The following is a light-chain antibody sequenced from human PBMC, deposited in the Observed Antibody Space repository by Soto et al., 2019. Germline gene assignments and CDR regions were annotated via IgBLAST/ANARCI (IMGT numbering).Light chain of an antibody. CDR2: DVS. V-gene: IGLV2-14*02. CDR3: SSYTSSSTLLYV. J-gene: IGLJ1*01. CDR1: SSDVGSYNL. Sequence: QSVLTQPASVSGSPGQSITISCTGTSSDVGSYNLVSWYQQHPGKAPKLMIYDVSNRPSGVSNRFSGSKSGNTVSLTISGLQAEDEADYYCSSYTSSSTLLYVFGTGTKVTVL.